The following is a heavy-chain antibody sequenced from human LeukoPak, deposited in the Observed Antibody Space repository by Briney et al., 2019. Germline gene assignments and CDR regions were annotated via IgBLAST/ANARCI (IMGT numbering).Heavy chain of an antibody. D-gene: IGHD3-22*01. CDR1: GYSISSGYY. J-gene: IGHJ6*03. Sequence: SETLSLTCTVSGYSISSGYYWGWIRQPPGKGLEWIGSIYHSGSTYYNPSLRSRVTISVDTSKNQFSLKLSSVTAADTAVYYCTRGSIAYYYMDVWGKGTTVTISS. CDR3: TRGSIAYYYMDV. CDR2: IYHSGST. V-gene: IGHV4-38-2*02.